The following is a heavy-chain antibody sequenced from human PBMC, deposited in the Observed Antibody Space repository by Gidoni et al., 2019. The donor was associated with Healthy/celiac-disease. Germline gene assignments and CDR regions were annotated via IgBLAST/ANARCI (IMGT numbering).Heavy chain of an antibody. D-gene: IGHD5-18*01. CDR2: IYSGGST. J-gene: IGHJ4*02. CDR1: GFTVSSNY. V-gene: IGHV3-53*04. CDR3: ARDHTAMAFFDY. Sequence: EVQLVESGVGLVQPGGSLRLSCAASGFTVSSNYMSWDRQAPWKGLEWVSVIYSGGSTYDAASVKGRFTISRHNSKTTLYLQMNSLRAEDTAVYYCARDHTAMAFFDYWGQGTLVTVSS.